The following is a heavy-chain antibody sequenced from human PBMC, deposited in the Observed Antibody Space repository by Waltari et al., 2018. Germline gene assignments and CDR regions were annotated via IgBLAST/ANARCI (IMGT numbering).Heavy chain of an antibody. D-gene: IGHD1-26*01. CDR1: GGSISSYY. V-gene: IGHV4-4*07. J-gene: IGHJ5*02. CDR2: IYTSGST. CDR3: TRGRGGGGSSNNWFDP. Sequence: QVQLQESGPGLVKPSETLSLTCTVSGGSISSYYRRWLRQPAGKGLEWIGHIYTSGSTNYNPSLKSRVTMSVDTSKNQFSLKLNSVTAADTAIYYCTRGRGGGGSSNNWFDPWGQGTLVIVSS.